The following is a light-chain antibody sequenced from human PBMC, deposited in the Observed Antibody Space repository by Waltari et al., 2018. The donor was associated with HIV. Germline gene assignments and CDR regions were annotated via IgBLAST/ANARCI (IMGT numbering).Light chain of an antibody. J-gene: IGLJ2*01. CDR1: RGDVGGYNF. CDR2: NVN. V-gene: IGLV2-14*03. CDR3: SSYTSSGPRYVL. Sequence: QSSLTQPASVSGSPGQSITISCTGTRGDVGGYNFVSWYQKHPGKAPKLIIYNVNIRPSGVSIRFSGSRSANTASLTISGLQAEDEADYFCSSYTSSGPRYVLFGGGTRLTVL.